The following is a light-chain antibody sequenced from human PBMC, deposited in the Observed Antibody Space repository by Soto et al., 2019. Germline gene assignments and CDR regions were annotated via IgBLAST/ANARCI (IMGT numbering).Light chain of an antibody. CDR3: CSYAGNSLWV. V-gene: IGLV2-11*01. J-gene: IGLJ3*02. CDR2: DVS. Sequence: QSALTQPRSVSGSPGQSVTISCPGTSSDAGGYNYVSWYQQHPGKAPKLMIYDVSKWPSGVPDRFSGSKSGNTASLTLSGLQAEDYADYYCCSYAGNSLWVFGGGTKLTVL. CDR1: SSDAGGYNY.